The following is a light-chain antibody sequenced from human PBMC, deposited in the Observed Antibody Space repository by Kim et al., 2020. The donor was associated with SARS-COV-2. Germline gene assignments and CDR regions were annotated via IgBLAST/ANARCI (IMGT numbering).Light chain of an antibody. V-gene: IGKV1-17*01. J-gene: IGKJ5*01. CDR1: QDIRND. CDR3: LQQSTNQMT. Sequence: DIQMTQSPSSLSASVGDRVTITCRASQDIRNDLGWYQQNPGRAPKRLIYGASSLQSGVPSRFSGSGSGTEFTLTISSVQPEDFATYFCLQQSTNQMTYGQGTRMEIK. CDR2: GAS.